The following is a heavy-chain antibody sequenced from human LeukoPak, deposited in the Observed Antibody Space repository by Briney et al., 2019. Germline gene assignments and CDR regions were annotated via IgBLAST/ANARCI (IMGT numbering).Heavy chain of an antibody. J-gene: IGHJ3*02. D-gene: IGHD4-17*01. V-gene: IGHV1-46*01. CDR3: ARDRETTVTTPGAFDI. Sequence: GASVKVSCKASGYTFTSYYMHWVRQAPGQGLEWMGIINPSGGSTRYAQKFQGRVTMTRDTSTSTVYMELSSLRSEDTAVYYCARDRETTVTTPGAFDIWGQGTMVTVSS. CDR1: GYTFTSYY. CDR2: INPSGGST.